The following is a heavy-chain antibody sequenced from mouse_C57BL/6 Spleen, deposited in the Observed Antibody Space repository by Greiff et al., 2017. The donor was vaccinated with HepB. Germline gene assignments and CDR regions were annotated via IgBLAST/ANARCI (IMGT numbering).Heavy chain of an antibody. CDR2: IWSGGST. CDR3: ASPTTGY. J-gene: IGHJ2*01. Sequence: VQGVESGPGLVQPSQSLSITCTVSGFSLTSYGVHWVRQSPGKGLEWLGEIWSGGSTDYNAAFISRLSISKDNSKSQVFFQMNSLQADDTAIYYCASPTTGYWGQGTTLTVSS. V-gene: IGHV2-2*01. CDR1: GFSLTSYG. D-gene: IGHD3-1*01.